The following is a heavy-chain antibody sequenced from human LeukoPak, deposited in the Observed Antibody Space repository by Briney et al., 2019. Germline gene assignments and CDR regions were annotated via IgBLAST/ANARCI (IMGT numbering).Heavy chain of an antibody. CDR3: ARQVPFWSGYTYYFDY. D-gene: IGHD3-3*01. CDR1: GGSISSYY. J-gene: IGHJ4*02. V-gene: IGHV4-59*08. Sequence: PSETLSLTCTVSGGSISSYYWSWIRQPPGKGLEWIGYIYYSGGTNYNPSLKSRVTISVDTSKNQFSLKLSSVTAADTAVYYCARQVPFWSGYTYYFDYWGQGTLVTVSS. CDR2: IYYSGGT.